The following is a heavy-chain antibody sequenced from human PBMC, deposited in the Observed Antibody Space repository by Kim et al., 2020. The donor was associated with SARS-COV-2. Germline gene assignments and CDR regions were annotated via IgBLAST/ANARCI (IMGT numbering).Heavy chain of an antibody. V-gene: IGHV3-9*01. CDR1: GFTFDDYA. CDR2: ISWNSGSI. CDR3: AKGALAFDY. Sequence: GGSLRLSCAASGFTFDDYAMHWVRQAPGKGLEWVSGISWNSGSIGYADSVKGRFTISRDNAKNSLYLQMNSLRAEDTALYYCAKGALAFDYWGQGTLVTVSS. J-gene: IGHJ4*02.